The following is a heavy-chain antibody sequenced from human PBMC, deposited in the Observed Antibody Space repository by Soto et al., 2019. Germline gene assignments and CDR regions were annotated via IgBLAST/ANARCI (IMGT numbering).Heavy chain of an antibody. Sequence: SVKVSCKASGVTFNRQDMRWVRQAPGQGLEWMGGIIPMFGTPHYAEKFQDRVTITADESTGTAYLELSSLTSEDTAVYYCATSEGRDGCSIDYWGPGTLVTVSS. CDR1: GVTFNRQD. CDR3: ATSEGRDGCSIDY. D-gene: IGHD5-18*01. V-gene: IGHV1-69*01. J-gene: IGHJ4*01. CDR2: IIPMFGTP.